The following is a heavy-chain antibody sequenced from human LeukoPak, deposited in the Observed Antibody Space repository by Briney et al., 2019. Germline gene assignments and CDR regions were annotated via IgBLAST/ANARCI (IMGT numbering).Heavy chain of an antibody. CDR2: IYYSGST. Sequence: PSETLSLTCTVSGGSISSYYWSWVRQPPGKGLEWIGYIYYSGSTIYNPSLKSRVTISVDTSKNQFSLKLSSVTAADTAVYYCARVYYYYYYGMDVWGQGTTVTVSS. CDR3: ARVYYYYYYGMDV. J-gene: IGHJ6*02. V-gene: IGHV4-59*01. CDR1: GGSISSYY.